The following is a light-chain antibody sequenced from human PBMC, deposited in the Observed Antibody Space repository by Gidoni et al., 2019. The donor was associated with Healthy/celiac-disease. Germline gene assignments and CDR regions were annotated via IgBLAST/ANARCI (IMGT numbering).Light chain of an antibody. V-gene: IGKV3-15*01. CDR2: GAS. J-gene: IGKJ1*01. Sequence: EIVMTQSPATLSASPGERATLSCRASQSVSSNLAWYQQKPGQAPRRLIYGASTRATGIPARFSGSGSGTEFTLTSSSLQSEDLAVYYCQQYNNWLPWTFGQGTKVEIK. CDR3: QQYNNWLPWT. CDR1: QSVSSN.